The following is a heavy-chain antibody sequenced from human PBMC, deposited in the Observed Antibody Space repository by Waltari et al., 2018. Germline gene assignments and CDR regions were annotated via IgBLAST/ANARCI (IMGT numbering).Heavy chain of an antibody. CDR3: ARDGIAVAGPTYYYYGMDV. Sequence: QVQLQESGPGLVKPSETLSLTCTVSGGSISSYYWSWLRQPPGKGLEWIGDIYYSGGTNYNPSLKSRVTISVDTSKNQFSLKLSSVTAADTAGYYCARDGIAVAGPTYYYYGMDVWGQGTTVTVSS. V-gene: IGHV4-59*01. J-gene: IGHJ6*02. CDR1: GGSISSYY. D-gene: IGHD6-19*01. CDR2: IYYSGGT.